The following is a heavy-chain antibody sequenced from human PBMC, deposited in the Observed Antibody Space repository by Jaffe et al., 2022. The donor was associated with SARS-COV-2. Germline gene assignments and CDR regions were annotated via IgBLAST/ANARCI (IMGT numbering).Heavy chain of an antibody. Sequence: QVQLQESGPGLVKPSETLSLTCTVSGGSISSYYWSWIRQPPGKGLEWIGYIYYSGSTNYNPSLKSRVTISVDTSKNQFSLKLSSVTAADTAVYYCARVVVAATPKLLWFDPWGQGTLVTVSS. V-gene: IGHV4-59*01. CDR2: IYYSGST. J-gene: IGHJ5*02. CDR1: GGSISSYY. D-gene: IGHD2-15*01. CDR3: ARVVVAATPKLLWFDP.